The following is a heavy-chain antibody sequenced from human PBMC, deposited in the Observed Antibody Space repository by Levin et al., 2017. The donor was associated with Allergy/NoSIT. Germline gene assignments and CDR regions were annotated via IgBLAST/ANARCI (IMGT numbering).Heavy chain of an antibody. V-gene: IGHV3-23*01. D-gene: IGHD2-2*01. CDR3: AKGPSPIVVVPTAVHYGMDV. CDR1: GFTFSSYA. CDR2: ISGSGGST. Sequence: GGSLRLSCAASGFTFSSYALTWVRQAPGKGLEWVSAISGSGGSTYYADSVKGRFTISRDNSKNTLYLQMNSLRAEDTAVYYCAKGPSPIVVVPTAVHYGMDVWGQGTTVTVSS. J-gene: IGHJ6*02.